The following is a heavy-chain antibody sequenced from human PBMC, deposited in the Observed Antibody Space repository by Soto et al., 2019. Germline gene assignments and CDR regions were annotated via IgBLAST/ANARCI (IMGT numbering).Heavy chain of an antibody. CDR3: ARDALRIVVVTAAKYNWFDP. Sequence: ASVKVSCKASGGTFSSYAISWVRQAPGQGLEWMGIINPSGGSTSYAQKFQGRVTMTRDTSTGTVYMELSSLRSEDTAVYYCARDALRIVVVTAAKYNWFDPWGQGTLVTVSS. V-gene: IGHV1-46*01. D-gene: IGHD2-21*02. J-gene: IGHJ5*02. CDR1: GGTFSSYA. CDR2: INPSGGST.